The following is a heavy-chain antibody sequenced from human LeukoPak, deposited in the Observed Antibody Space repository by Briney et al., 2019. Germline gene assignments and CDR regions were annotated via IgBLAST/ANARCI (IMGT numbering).Heavy chain of an antibody. D-gene: IGHD1-26*01. CDR2: INPTGGST. J-gene: IGHJ5*02. CDR3: ARDNSVGDNAWWFDP. Sequence: ASVKVSCKASGYTFTGYYMHWVRQAPGQGLEWMGLINPTGGSTRYAQKFQGRVTMTRDMSTSTDYMELSSLRSEDTAIYYCARDNSVGDNAWWFDPWGQGTLVTVSS. CDR1: GYTFTGYY. V-gene: IGHV1-46*01.